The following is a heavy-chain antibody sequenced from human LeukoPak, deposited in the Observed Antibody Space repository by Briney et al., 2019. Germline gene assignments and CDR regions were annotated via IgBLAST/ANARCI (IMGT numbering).Heavy chain of an antibody. CDR3: VKGPGLRYFDSTFDI. CDR1: GFTFSSYS. CDR2: ISSNGGST. D-gene: IGHD3-9*01. J-gene: IGHJ3*02. Sequence: GGSLRHSCSASGFTFSSYSMHWVRQAPGKGLEYVSAISSNGGSTDYADSVKGRFTISIDNSKNTLYLQMSSLRAEDTAVYYCVKGPGLRYFDSTFDIWGQGTMVTVS. V-gene: IGHV3-64D*06.